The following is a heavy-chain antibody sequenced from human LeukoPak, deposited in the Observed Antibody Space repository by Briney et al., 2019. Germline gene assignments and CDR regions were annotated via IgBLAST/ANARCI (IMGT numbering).Heavy chain of an antibody. Sequence: PGGSLRLSCAASGFTVSSNYMSWVRQAPGKGMEWLSVIYSGGSTYYAASVKGRFTISRDNSKNTLYLQMNGLRAEDTDVYYCAREGLAAADGYYYYYYGMDVWGQGTTVTVSS. J-gene: IGHJ6*02. CDR2: IYSGGST. V-gene: IGHV3-53*01. CDR3: AREGLAAADGYYYYYYGMDV. CDR1: GFTVSSNY. D-gene: IGHD6-13*01.